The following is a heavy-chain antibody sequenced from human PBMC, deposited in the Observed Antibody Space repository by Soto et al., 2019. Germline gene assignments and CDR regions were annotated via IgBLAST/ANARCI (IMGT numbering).Heavy chain of an antibody. CDR3: ARGLVVPAANWDFFAPGPDAFDI. CDR2: ISAYNGNT. CDR1: GYTFTSHG. V-gene: IGHV1-18*01. D-gene: IGHD2-2*01. J-gene: IGHJ3*02. Sequence: ASVKVSCKASGYTFTSHGISWVRQAPGQGLEWMGWISAYNGNTNYAQKLQGRVTMTTDTSTSTAYMELRSLRSDDTAVYYCARGLVVPAANWDFFAPGPDAFDIWGQGTMVTVSS.